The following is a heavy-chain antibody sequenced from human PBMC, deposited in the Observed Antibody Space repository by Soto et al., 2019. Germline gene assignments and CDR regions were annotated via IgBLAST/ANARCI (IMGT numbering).Heavy chain of an antibody. Sequence: SETLSLTCTVSCGSISGDYWSWIRQPPGKGLEWIGYIYYSGSTNYNPSLKSRVTISVDTSKNQFSLKLSSVTAADTAVYYCARLRGYCTVRKCYGDYALDVWGKGTTVTVSS. V-gene: IGHV4-59*01. D-gene: IGHD2-8*02. CDR3: ARLRGYCTVRKCYGDYALDV. J-gene: IGHJ6*04. CDR1: CGSISGDY. CDR2: IYYSGST.